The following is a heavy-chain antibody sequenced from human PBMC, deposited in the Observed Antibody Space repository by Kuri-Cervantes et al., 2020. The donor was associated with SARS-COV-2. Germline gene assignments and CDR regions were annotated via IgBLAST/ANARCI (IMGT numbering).Heavy chain of an antibody. Sequence: GESLKISCTASGFTFGDYAMSWVRQAPGKGLEWVSGINWNGGSTGYADSVKGRFTISGDNAKNSLYLQMNGLRAEDTALYYCARLDFWSGYWVDYWGQGTLVTVSS. J-gene: IGHJ4*02. CDR2: INWNGGST. D-gene: IGHD3-3*01. CDR1: GFTFGDYA. V-gene: IGHV3-20*04. CDR3: ARLDFWSGYWVDY.